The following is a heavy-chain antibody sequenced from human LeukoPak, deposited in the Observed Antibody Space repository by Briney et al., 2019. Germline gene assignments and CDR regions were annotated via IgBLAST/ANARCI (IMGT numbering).Heavy chain of an antibody. CDR1: GYTFTGYY. J-gene: IGHJ4*02. CDR3: ARVGGSYRSKYLDY. V-gene: IGHV1-2*02. D-gene: IGHD1-26*01. Sequence: GASVKVSCKASGYTFTGYYMHWVRQAPGQGLEWMGWINPNSGGTNYAQKFQGRVTMTRDTSIRTAYMELSRLRSNDTAVYYCARVGGSYRSKYLDYWGQGPLVTVSS. CDR2: INPNSGGT.